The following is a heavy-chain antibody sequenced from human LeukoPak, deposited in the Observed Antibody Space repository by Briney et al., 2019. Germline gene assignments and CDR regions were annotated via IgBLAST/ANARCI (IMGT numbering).Heavy chain of an antibody. CDR1: GFTFSSYS. Sequence: GGSLRLSCAASGFTFSSYSMNWVRQAPGKGLEWVSSISSSSSYIYYADSVKGRFTISRDNAKNSLYLQMNSLRAEDTAVYYCASSTSYYYGSWSFYGMDVWGKGTTVTVSS. V-gene: IGHV3-21*01. CDR3: ASSTSYYYGSWSFYGMDV. CDR2: ISSSSSYI. J-gene: IGHJ6*04. D-gene: IGHD3-10*01.